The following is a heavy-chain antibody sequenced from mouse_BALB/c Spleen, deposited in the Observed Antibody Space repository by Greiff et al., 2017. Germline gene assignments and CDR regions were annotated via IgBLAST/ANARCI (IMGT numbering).Heavy chain of an antibody. CDR2: IDPYYGGT. CDR1: GYSFTGYN. J-gene: IGHJ3*01. CDR3: TRGYGNYVWFAY. D-gene: IGHD2-10*02. Sequence: EVQLQQSGPELEKPGASVKISCKASGYSFTGYNMNWVKQSNGKSLEWIGNIDPYYGGTSYNQKFKGKATLTADKSSSTAYMELRSLTSEDSAVYYCTRGYGNYVWFAYWGQGTLVTVSA. V-gene: IGHV1-18*01.